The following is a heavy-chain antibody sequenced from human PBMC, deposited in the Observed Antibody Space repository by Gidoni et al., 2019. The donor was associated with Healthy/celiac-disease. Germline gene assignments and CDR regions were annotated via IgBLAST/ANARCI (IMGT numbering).Heavy chain of an antibody. V-gene: IGHV1-46*03. CDR3: ARSSHGYSRFSWFDY. Sequence: QVQLVQSGAEVKKPGASVKVSCKASGYTFTSYYMHWVRQAPGQGLEWMGIINPSGGSTSYAQKFQGRVTMTRDTSTSTVYMELSSLRSEDTAVYYCARSSHGYSRFSWFDYWGQGTLVTVSS. J-gene: IGHJ4*02. D-gene: IGHD6-13*01. CDR2: INPSGGST. CDR1: GYTFTSYY.